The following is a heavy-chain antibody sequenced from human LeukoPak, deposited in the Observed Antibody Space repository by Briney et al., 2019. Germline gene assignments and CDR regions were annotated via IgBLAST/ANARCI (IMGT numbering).Heavy chain of an antibody. V-gene: IGHV4-59*08. D-gene: IGHD6-13*01. CDR2: IYYSGST. J-gene: IGHJ4*02. CDR3: ARGGTAKGHFDY. Sequence: SETLSLTCSVSGDSISSSYWSWIRQPPGKGLEWIGYIYYSGSTNYNPSLKSRVTISLDTSRNQFSLRLTSVTAADTAVYYCARGGTAKGHFDYWGQGTLVTVSS. CDR1: GDSISSSY.